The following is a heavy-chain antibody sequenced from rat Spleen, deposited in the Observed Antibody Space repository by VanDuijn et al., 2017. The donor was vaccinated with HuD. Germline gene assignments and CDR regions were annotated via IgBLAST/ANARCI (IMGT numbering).Heavy chain of an antibody. D-gene: IGHD1-6*01. CDR1: GITFNNYW. CDR2: ISNIDDT. Sequence: EVQLVESGGGRVQPGRSLRLSCVASGITFNNYWMTWIRQAPGKGLEWVASISNIDDTYYSDSVKGRFSVSRDNAKSTLYLQMDSLRSEDTATYYCARQGYTTDPWWYFDFWGPGTMVTVSS. CDR3: ARQGYTTDPWWYFDF. J-gene: IGHJ1*01. V-gene: IGHV5-31*01.